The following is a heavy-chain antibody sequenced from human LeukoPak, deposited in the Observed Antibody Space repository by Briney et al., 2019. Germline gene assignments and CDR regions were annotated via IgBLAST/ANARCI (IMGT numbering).Heavy chain of an antibody. D-gene: IGHD5-12*01. CDR3: ARDPSSVASGYYFDS. CDR2: ISSSSAYI. V-gene: IGHV3-21*01. J-gene: IGHJ4*02. CDR1: GFTLSSYS. Sequence: GGSLRLSCAASGFTLSSYSMNWVRQAPGKGLEWVSSISSSSAYIYYADSVKGRFAISRDNAEKSVYLQMDSLTPEDTAVYYCARDPSSVASGYYFDSWGQGTLVTVSS.